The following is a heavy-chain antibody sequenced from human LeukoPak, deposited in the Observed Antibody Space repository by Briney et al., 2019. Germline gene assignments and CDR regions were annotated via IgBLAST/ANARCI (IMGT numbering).Heavy chain of an antibody. D-gene: IGHD5-12*01. V-gene: IGHV1-2*02. Sequence: ASVKVSCKASGYTFTGYYMHWVRQAPGQGLEWMGWVNSNTGATQYAQKFQGRVTVTRDTSITTSYMDLSRLTSDDTAVYFCVRENIVATRWFDPWGQGTLVTVSS. J-gene: IGHJ5*02. CDR3: VRENIVATRWFDP. CDR1: GYTFTGYY. CDR2: VNSNTGAT.